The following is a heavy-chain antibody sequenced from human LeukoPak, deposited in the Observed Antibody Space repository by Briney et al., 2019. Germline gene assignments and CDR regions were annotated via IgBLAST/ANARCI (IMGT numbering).Heavy chain of an antibody. Sequence: GSLRLSCAASGFIFSNYFMNWVRQAPGKGLEWVSSISSSSSYIYYADSVKGRFTISRDNAKNSLYLQMNGLRAEDTAVYYCASPGPSSWYAFEVWGQGTMVTVSS. V-gene: IGHV3-21*01. CDR3: ASPGPSSWYAFEV. J-gene: IGHJ3*01. D-gene: IGHD6-13*01. CDR1: GFIFSNYF. CDR2: ISSSSSYI.